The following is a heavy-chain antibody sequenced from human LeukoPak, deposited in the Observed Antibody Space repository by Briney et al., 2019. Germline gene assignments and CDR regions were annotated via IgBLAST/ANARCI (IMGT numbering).Heavy chain of an antibody. J-gene: IGHJ4*02. CDR2: IYYSGST. Sequence: SETLSLTCTVSGGSISSYYWSWIRQPPGKGLEWIGYIYYSGSTNYNPSLKSRVTISVDTSKNQFSLKLSSVTAADMAVYYCARLTQDDFWSGYPYYFDYWGQGTLVTVSS. D-gene: IGHD3-3*01. V-gene: IGHV4-59*01. CDR1: GGSISSYY. CDR3: ARLTQDDFWSGYPYYFDY.